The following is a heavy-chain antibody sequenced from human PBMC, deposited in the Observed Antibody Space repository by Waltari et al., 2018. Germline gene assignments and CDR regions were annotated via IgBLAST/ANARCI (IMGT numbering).Heavy chain of an antibody. J-gene: IGHJ3*02. CDR2: IYYSGST. Sequence: QVQLQESGPGLVKPSETLSLTCTVSGGSLSSYYWSWLRQPPGKGLEWIGYIYYSGSTNDTPPLKSRVTIAVDTSKNQFSLKLSSVTAADTAVYYCARVLGMSYAFDIWGQGTMVTVSS. D-gene: IGHD7-27*01. V-gene: IGHV4-59*01. CDR1: GGSLSSYY. CDR3: ARVLGMSYAFDI.